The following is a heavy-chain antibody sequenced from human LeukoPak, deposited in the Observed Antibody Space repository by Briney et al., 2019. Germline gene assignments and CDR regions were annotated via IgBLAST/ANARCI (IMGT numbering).Heavy chain of an antibody. V-gene: IGHV4-59*01. CDR1: GGSFSGYY. J-gene: IGHJ4*02. CDR3: ARWGIGGYSGYDSTAFDY. Sequence: PSETLSLTCAVYGGSFSGYYWSWIRQPPGKGLEWIGYIYYSGSTNYNPSLKSRVTISVDTSKNQFSLKLSSVTAADTAVYYCARWGIGGYSGYDSTAFDYWGQGTLVTVSS. D-gene: IGHD5-12*01. CDR2: IYYSGST.